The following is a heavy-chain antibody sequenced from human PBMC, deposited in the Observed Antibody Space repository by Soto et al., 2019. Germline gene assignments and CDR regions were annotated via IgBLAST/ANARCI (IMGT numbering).Heavy chain of an antibody. D-gene: IGHD6-13*01. V-gene: IGHV3-30*04. J-gene: IGHJ4*02. CDR1: GFTFRSYA. CDR3: TRGNSSSSAAFDY. Sequence: QVQLVESGGGVVQPGRSLRLSYAASGFTFRSYAMHWVRQAPGKGLEWVAIISYDARNKYYADSVKGRFTISRDNSKNTLYLQMNTLRAEDTAVYFCTRGNSSSSAAFDYWGQGTMVTVSS. CDR2: ISYDARNK.